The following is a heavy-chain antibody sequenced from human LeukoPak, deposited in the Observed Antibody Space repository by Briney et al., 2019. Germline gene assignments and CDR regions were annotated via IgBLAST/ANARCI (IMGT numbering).Heavy chain of an antibody. J-gene: IGHJ4*02. CDR3: ARGRLYFDWLSTKPLFDY. V-gene: IGHV3-48*03. D-gene: IGHD3-9*01. Sequence: PGGSLRLSCAASGFTFSSYEMNWVRQAPGKWLEWVSYISSSGSTIYYADSVKGRFTISRDNAKNSLYLQMNSLRAEHTAVYYCARGRLYFDWLSTKPLFDYWGQGTLVTVSS. CDR2: ISSSGSTI. CDR1: GFTFSSYE.